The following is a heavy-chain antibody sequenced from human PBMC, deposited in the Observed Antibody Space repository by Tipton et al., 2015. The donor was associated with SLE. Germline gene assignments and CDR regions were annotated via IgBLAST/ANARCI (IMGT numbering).Heavy chain of an antibody. V-gene: IGHV3-74*01. J-gene: IGHJ6*02. Sequence: SLRLSCAASGFTFNNYWMHWVRQVPGKGLVRVSQINEGGTSYADSVKGRFTISRDNANTLYLQMNSLRVEDTAVYYCVREVVVPAAIRDYFGMDVWGQGTTVTVSS. D-gene: IGHD2-2*01. CDR2: INEGGT. CDR1: GFTFNNYW. CDR3: VREVVVPAAIRDYFGMDV.